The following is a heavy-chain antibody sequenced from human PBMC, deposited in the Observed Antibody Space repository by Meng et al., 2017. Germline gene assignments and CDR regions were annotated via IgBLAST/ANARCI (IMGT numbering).Heavy chain of an antibody. Sequence: QVQLVESGGGVVHPGRSLRLSCAASGFTFIGYSMHWVRHAPGKGLGWVAVISYDGSNKYYADSVKGRFTISRDNSKNTLYLQMNSLRAEDTAVYYCATEYVDAFDIWGQGTMVTVSS. J-gene: IGHJ3*02. V-gene: IGHV3-30*01. CDR2: ISYDGSNK. CDR3: ATEYVDAFDI. D-gene: IGHD2-8*01. CDR1: GFTFIGYS.